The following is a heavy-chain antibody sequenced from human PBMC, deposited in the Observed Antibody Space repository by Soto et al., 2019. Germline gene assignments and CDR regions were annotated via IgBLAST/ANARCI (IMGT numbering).Heavy chain of an antibody. D-gene: IGHD1-7*01. V-gene: IGHV4-30-4*01. Sequence: SGTLSLTCLFSVASRNSGYYDLTWIRESPWKGLELIGYIFHIGSTYYNPSLSIRLTMSLDTSNNEFSLKLRSVTAADTAVYFCAREAKWNYDVGNYFDYWG. CDR1: VASRNSGYYD. CDR3: AREAKWNYDVGNYFDY. CDR2: IFHIGST. J-gene: IGHJ4*01.